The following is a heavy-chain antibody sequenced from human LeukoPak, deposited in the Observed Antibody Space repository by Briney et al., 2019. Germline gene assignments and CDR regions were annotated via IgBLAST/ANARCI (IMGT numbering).Heavy chain of an antibody. J-gene: IGHJ6*02. Sequence: SETLSLTCTVSGGSISSSSYYWGWIRQPPGKGLEWYGRIYYSGSTYYNPSVKSRVTKTVDTSKNQFSLKLSSVTAAHTAVYYLAQLSDYDRRKARYGMDVWGQGTTVTVSS. CDR3: AQLSDYDRRKARYGMDV. CDR1: GGSISSSSYY. D-gene: IGHD5-12*01. V-gene: IGHV4-39*07. CDR2: IYYSGST.